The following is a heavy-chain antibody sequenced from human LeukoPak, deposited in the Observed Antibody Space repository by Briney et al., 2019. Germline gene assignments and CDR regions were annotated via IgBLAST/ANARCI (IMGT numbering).Heavy chain of an antibody. V-gene: IGHV1-2*02. CDR3: ARGREIHGGSDTKLDDY. J-gene: IGHJ4*02. CDR2: ITPRSGDT. CDR1: GYSXTDYY. D-gene: IGHD3-10*01. Sequence: ASVTVSSTASGYSXTDYYMHWVRQGPGHGLEWMGWITPRSGDTRYAQKIQGRVTMTKATSTKTGDMDLSRLTSDDRGVLYCARGREIHGGSDTKLDDYWGQGTLVTVSS.